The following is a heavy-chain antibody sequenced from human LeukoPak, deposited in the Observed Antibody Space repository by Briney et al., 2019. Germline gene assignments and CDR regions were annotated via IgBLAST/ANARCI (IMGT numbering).Heavy chain of an antibody. V-gene: IGHV4-39*01. J-gene: IGHJ4*02. CDR3: GSSEWYALFDS. CDR1: GGSFRTSSHY. D-gene: IGHD3-3*01. CDR2: IYYSGST. Sequence: SETLSLTCAVSGGSFRTSSHYWGWIRQPPGKGLEWIGTIYYSGSTYYNPSLKSRVTISADTSRNQFSLRLSSVTAADTAVYYCGSSEWYALFDSWGQGSLVTVSS.